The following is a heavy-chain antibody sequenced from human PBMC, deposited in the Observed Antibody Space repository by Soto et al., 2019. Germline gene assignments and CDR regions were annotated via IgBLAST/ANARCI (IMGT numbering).Heavy chain of an antibody. CDR2: ISAYNGNT. D-gene: IGHD3-9*01. J-gene: IGHJ4*02. Sequence: GASVKVSCKASGYTFTSYGISWVRQAPGQGLEWMGWISAYNGNTNYAQKLQGRVTMTTDTSTSTAYMELRSLRSDDTAVYYCARESYYDIFPGDLDYWGQGILVTVSS. CDR3: ARESYYDIFPGDLDY. CDR1: GYTFTSYG. V-gene: IGHV1-18*01.